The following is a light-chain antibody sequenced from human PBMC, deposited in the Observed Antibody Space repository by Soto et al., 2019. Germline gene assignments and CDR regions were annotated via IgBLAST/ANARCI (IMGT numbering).Light chain of an antibody. CDR1: QSVSSY. CDR2: DAS. CDR3: QQRSNRIT. V-gene: IGKV3-11*01. J-gene: IGKJ5*01. Sequence: EIVLTQSPATLSSSPGERATLSCRASQSVSSYLAWYQQKPGQAPRLLIYDASNRATGIPARFSGSGSGTDFTLTISSLEPEDFAVYYCQQRSNRITFGQGTRLEI.